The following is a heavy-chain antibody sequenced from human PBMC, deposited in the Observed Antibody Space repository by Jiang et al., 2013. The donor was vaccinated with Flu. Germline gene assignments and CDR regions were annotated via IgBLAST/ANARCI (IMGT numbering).Heavy chain of an antibody. CDR2: IYPGNSDT. V-gene: IGHV5-51*01. CDR3: ARHDINDVFDT. CDR1: GYSFTNHW. D-gene: IGHD3-9*01. Sequence: GAEVKKPGESLKISCKGSGYSFTNHWIGWVRQMPGKGLEWMAIIYPGNSDTRYSPSFQGQVTISADRSINTAFLQWSSLKASDTAMYYCARHDINDVFDTWGQGTMVTVSS. J-gene: IGHJ3*02.